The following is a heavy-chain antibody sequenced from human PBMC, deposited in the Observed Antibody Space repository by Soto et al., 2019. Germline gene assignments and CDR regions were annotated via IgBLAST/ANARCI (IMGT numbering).Heavy chain of an antibody. Sequence: SETLSLTCSVSGGSISSSGCYWGWIRQPPGKGLEWIGSIYYSGSTYFNPSLQSRVSISVDTSKNQFSLKLNSATAADTAVYYCARLSAVAVTGYYYYGMDVWGQGTTVTVSS. D-gene: IGHD6-19*01. CDR3: ARLSAVAVTGYYYYGMDV. CDR1: GGSISSSGCY. J-gene: IGHJ6*02. V-gene: IGHV4-39*01. CDR2: IYYSGST.